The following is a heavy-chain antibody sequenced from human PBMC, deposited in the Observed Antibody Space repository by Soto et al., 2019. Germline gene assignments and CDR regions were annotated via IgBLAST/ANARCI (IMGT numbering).Heavy chain of an antibody. CDR2: ISASGGST. CDR3: AREPSTGSADY. J-gene: IGHJ4*02. CDR1: GFTFSSYA. Sequence: HPGGSLRLSWAASGFTFSSYAMKWVRQAPGKGLEWVSTISASGGSTYYTDSVKGRFTISRDNSKNTLSLQMNSLRAEDTAVYYCAREPSTGSADYWGQGTLVTVSS. V-gene: IGHV3-23*01. D-gene: IGHD3-9*01.